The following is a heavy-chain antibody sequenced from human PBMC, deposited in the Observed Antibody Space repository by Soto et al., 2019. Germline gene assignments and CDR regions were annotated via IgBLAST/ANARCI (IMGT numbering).Heavy chain of an antibody. Sequence: SGGSLRLSXAASGFTFSSYAMHWVRQAPGKGLEWVAVISYDGSNKYYADSVKGRFTISRDNSKNTLYLQMNSLRAEDTAVYYCARDGNIVVVVAATGGGLDYWGQGTLVTVSS. CDR2: ISYDGSNK. CDR3: ARDGNIVVVVAATGGGLDY. J-gene: IGHJ4*02. D-gene: IGHD2-15*01. CDR1: GFTFSSYA. V-gene: IGHV3-30-3*01.